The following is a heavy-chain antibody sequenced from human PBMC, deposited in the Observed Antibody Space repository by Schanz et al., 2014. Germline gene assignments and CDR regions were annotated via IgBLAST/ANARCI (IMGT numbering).Heavy chain of an antibody. D-gene: IGHD4-17*01. CDR3: ATDLTAVDYDAIAL. V-gene: IGHV3-72*01. Sequence: VQLVDSGGGLVKPGGSLRLSCAASGFTFSDYYMTWIRQAPGKGLKWVGHSRNKGHSYTSEYAASVKGRFTSSRDDSRNSLYLQVSSLKTEDTAVYYCATDLTAVDYDAIALWGQGTMVTVSS. J-gene: IGHJ3*01. CDR1: GFTFSDYY. CDR2: SRNKGHSYTS.